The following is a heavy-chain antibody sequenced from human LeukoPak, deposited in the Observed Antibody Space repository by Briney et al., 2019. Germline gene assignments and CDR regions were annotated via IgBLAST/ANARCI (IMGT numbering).Heavy chain of an antibody. J-gene: IGHJ4*02. CDR3: SGGSWYNYFDY. CDR1: GFTFSSYA. Sequence: GGSLRLSCAASGFTFSSYAMHWVRQAPGKGLEWVSVIYSGGSTYYADSVKGRFTISRDNSKNTLYLQMNSLRAEDTAVYYCSGGSWYNYFDYWGQGTLVTVSS. D-gene: IGHD6-13*01. V-gene: IGHV3-66*01. CDR2: IYSGGST.